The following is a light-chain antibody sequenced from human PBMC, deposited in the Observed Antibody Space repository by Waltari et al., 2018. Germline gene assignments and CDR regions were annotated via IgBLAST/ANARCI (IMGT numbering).Light chain of an antibody. J-gene: IGLJ2*01. V-gene: IGLV2-14*01. Sequence: QSALTQPASVSGSPGQSVTTFCAGTSNDVGGYNSVSWYQENPGQAPRVIIYDVSDRPSGVSDRFSGSKSGNTASLTISGLQAEDEADYYCSSQSSNDVVLFGGGTKLTVL. CDR1: SNDVGGYNS. CDR3: SSQSSNDVVL. CDR2: DVS.